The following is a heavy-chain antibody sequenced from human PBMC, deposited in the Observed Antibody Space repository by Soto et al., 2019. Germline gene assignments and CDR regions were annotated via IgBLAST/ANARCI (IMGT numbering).Heavy chain of an antibody. CDR1: RFTFSSYA. CDR3: AKDGMITFGDPPDY. V-gene: IGHV3-23*01. Sequence: PAGSLRLSCAVSRFTFSSYAMSWVRQAPGQGLEWVSAISGSGGSTYYADSVKDRFTISRDNSKNTMYLQMNSLRAEDTAVYYGAKDGMITFGDPPDYWGQGTLVTVSS. CDR2: ISGSGGST. J-gene: IGHJ4*02. D-gene: IGHD3-16*01.